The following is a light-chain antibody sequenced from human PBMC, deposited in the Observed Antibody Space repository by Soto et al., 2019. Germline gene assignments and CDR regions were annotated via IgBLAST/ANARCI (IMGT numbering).Light chain of an antibody. CDR2: GES. CDR3: QKYNNWPLT. J-gene: IGKJ4*01. Sequence: EIVMTQSPATLSVSPGDRSTLSCRASQSIGSNLAWYQQKPGQAPRILIYGESTRATGIPDRFSGSGSGTELTLTISRLQSEDFAVYYCQKYNNWPLTFGGGTKVDIK. V-gene: IGKV3-15*01. CDR1: QSIGSN.